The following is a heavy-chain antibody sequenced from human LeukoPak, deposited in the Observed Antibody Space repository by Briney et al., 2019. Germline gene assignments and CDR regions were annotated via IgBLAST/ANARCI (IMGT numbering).Heavy chain of an antibody. CDR3: ARDAYYFESGQFDY. CDR2: INANSGGT. D-gene: IGHD3-22*01. V-gene: IGHV1-2*02. Sequence: ASVKVSCKASGYTFTDYYIHWVRQAPGQGLEWMGWINANSGGTNYAQKFQGRVTMTRDTSISTAYMELSRLRSDDTAVYYCARDAYYFESGQFDYWGQGTLFTVSS. CDR1: GYTFTDYY. J-gene: IGHJ4*02.